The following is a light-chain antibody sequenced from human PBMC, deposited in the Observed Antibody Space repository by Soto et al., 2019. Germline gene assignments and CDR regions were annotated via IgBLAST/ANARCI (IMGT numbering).Light chain of an antibody. CDR3: QQSHSTPTYT. CDR1: QTTTNY. V-gene: IGKV1-39*01. CDR2: GTS. J-gene: IGKJ2*01. Sequence: DIQMTQSPSALSASVGDRVTITCRASQTTTNYLNWYQKKPGKAPKLLIYGTSSLESEVSSRFSGSGSGTEFTLTIRNVQPEDFDTYYCQQSHSTPTYTFGQGTKLEIK.